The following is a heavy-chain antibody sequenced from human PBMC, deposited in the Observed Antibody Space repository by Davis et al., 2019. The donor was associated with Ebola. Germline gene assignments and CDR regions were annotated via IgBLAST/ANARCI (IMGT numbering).Heavy chain of an antibody. Sequence: SETLSLTCTVSGGSISSYYWSWIRQPPGKGLEWIGYIYYSGSTNYNPSLKSRVTISVDTSKNQFSLKLSSVTAADTAVYYCARQGRSGSSYYYYYYGMDVWGQGTTVTVSS. CDR1: GGSISSYY. CDR3: ARQGRSGSSYYYYYYGMDV. CDR2: IYYSGST. D-gene: IGHD3-22*01. J-gene: IGHJ6*02. V-gene: IGHV4-59*08.